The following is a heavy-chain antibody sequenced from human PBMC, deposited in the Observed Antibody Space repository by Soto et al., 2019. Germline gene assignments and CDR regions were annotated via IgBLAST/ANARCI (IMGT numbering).Heavy chain of an antibody. CDR2: ISGSGGST. Sequence: GGSLRLSCAASGFTFSSYAMSWVRQAPGKGLEWVSAISGSGGSTYYADSVKGRFTISRDNSKNTLYLQMNSLRAEDTAVYYCAKDSPILVGYEYSHGMDVWGQGTTVTVSS. V-gene: IGHV3-23*01. CDR3: AKDSPILVGYEYSHGMDV. CDR1: GFTFSSYA. D-gene: IGHD3-9*01. J-gene: IGHJ6*02.